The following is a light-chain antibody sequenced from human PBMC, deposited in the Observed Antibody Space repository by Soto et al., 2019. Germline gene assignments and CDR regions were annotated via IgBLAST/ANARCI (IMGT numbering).Light chain of an antibody. CDR2: GAS. CDR3: QQYGTSPRT. V-gene: IGKV3-20*01. CDR1: QSVSSSS. J-gene: IGKJ4*01. Sequence: EIVLTRSPGTLSLSPGERATLSCRASQSVSSSSLAWYQHRPGQAPRLLIYGASSRATGIPDRFSGSGSGTDFTLTISRLEPEDFAVYYCQQYGTSPRTLGGGTKVEIK.